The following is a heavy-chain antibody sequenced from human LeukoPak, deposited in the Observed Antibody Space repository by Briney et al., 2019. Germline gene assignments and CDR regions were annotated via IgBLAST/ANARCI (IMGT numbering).Heavy chain of an antibody. J-gene: IGHJ4*02. D-gene: IGHD4/OR15-4a*01. CDR3: AREGSANYNFDY. V-gene: IGHV1-46*01. CDR1: GYTFTNFF. Sequence: ASVKVSCKASGYTFTNFFMHWVRQAPGQGLEWMGLIKPSGGDTTYTQKFQCRVTMTRDTSTSTVYMELTSLRSDDTAVYYCAREGSANYNFDYWGQGTLVTVPS. CDR2: IKPSGGDT.